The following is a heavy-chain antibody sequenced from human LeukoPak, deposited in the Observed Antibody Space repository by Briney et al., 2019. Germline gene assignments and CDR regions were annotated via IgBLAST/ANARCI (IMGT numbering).Heavy chain of an antibody. D-gene: IGHD3-3*01. V-gene: IGHV4-59*08. CDR3: ARHEVITIFEY. Sequence: PSETLSLTCTVSGGSISSYYWSWLRQPPGKGLEWIGYIYYSGSTNYNPSLKSRVTISVDTSKNQFSLKLSSVTAADTAVYYCARHEVITIFEYWGQGTLVTVSS. CDR2: IYYSGST. J-gene: IGHJ4*02. CDR1: GGSISSYY.